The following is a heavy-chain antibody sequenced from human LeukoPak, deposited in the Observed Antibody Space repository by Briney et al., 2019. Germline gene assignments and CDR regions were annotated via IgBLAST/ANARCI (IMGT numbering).Heavy chain of an antibody. V-gene: IGHV3-23*01. J-gene: IGHJ4*02. CDR3: ATVPLYGDYGYY. CDR1: GFTFNGYA. D-gene: IGHD4-17*01. Sequence: PGGSLRLSCAASGFTFNGYAMNWVRQAPGKGLEWASAISDSGDNTYYADSVRGRFTIPRDNSMNTLYLQMNTLRAEDTAVYYCATVPLYGDYGYYWGQGTLVTVSS. CDR2: ISDSGDNT.